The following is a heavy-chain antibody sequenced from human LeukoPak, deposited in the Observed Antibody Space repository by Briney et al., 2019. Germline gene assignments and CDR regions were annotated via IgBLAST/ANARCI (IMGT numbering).Heavy chain of an antibody. CDR1: GFTFSSDA. V-gene: IGHV3-23*01. CDR2: ISGSGGST. J-gene: IGHJ4*02. CDR3: ANKVVRGVIIS. D-gene: IGHD3-10*01. Sequence: GGSLRLSCAASGFTFSSDAMSWVRQAPGKGLEWVSAISGSGGSTYYADSVKGRFTISRDNSKNTLYLQMNSLRAEDTAVYYCANKVVRGVIISWGQGTLVTVSS.